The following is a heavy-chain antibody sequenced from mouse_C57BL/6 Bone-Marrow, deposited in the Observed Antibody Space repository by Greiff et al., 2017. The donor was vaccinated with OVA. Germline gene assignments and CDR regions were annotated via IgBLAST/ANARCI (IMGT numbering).Heavy chain of an antibody. D-gene: IGHD1-1*01. CDR1: GFSLTSYG. V-gene: IGHV2-2*01. J-gene: IGHJ1*03. CDR2: IWSGGST. CDR3: ARNMRIYYGTRGYFDV. Sequence: VQLQQSGPGLVQPSQRLSITCTVSGFSLTSYGVHWVRQSPGKGLEWLGVIWSGGSTDYNAAFISRLSISKDNSKSQVFFKMNSLQADDTAIYYCARNMRIYYGTRGYFDVWGTGTTVTVSS.